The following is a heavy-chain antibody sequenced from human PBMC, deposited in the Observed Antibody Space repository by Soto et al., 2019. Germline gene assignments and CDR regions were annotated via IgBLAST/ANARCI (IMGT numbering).Heavy chain of an antibody. CDR2: IYYSGTT. Sequence: PSETLSLTCTVSGDSITSNSYFWAWIRQPPGKGLEWIGSIYYSGTTYYNPSLKSRVTISVDRSKNQFSLKLSSVTAADTAVYYCARHSSVDYFNHWGQGALVTVSS. CDR1: GDSITSNSYF. J-gene: IGHJ4*02. V-gene: IGHV4-39*01. CDR3: ARHSSVDYFNH.